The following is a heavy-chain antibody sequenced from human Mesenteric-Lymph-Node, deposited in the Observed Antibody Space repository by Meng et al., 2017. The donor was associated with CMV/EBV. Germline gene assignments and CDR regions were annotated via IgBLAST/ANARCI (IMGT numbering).Heavy chain of an antibody. CDR2: INHSGSA. Sequence: CAVYGGTFSNYYCTWSRQSPGKGPEWIGEINHSGSAKYNPSLKSRVIISIDTTKNQFSLNLYSVTAADTAIYYCVRAIIFGGTYADSWGQGTLVTVSS. CDR1: GGTFSNYY. CDR3: VRAIIFGGTYADS. J-gene: IGHJ4*02. V-gene: IGHV4-34*01. D-gene: IGHD1-26*01.